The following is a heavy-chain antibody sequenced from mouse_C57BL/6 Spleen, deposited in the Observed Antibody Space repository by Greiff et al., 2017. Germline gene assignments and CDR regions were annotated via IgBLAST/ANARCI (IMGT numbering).Heavy chain of an antibody. CDR3: ASAYYGSSYGDYFDY. CDR1: GYAFTNYL. CDR2: INPGSGGT. Sequence: VQLKESGAELVRPGTSVKVSCKASGYAFTNYLIEWVKQRPGQGLEWIGVINPGSGGTNYNEKFKGKATLTADKSSSTAYMQLSSLTSEDSAVYFCASAYYGSSYGDYFDYWGQGTTLTVSS. D-gene: IGHD1-1*01. V-gene: IGHV1-54*01. J-gene: IGHJ2*01.